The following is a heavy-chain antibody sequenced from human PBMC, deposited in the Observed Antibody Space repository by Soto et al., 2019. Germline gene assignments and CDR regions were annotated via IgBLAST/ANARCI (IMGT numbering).Heavy chain of an antibody. Sequence: SETLSLTCSVSGGSISSGGYYWTWIRQHPGKGLEWIGYIYFRGSTYYNPSLKSRITIPVDTSKNQFSLKLSSVTAADTAVYYCARDNPISGTPTLDYWGEGTLVTVSS. CDR2: IYFRGST. J-gene: IGHJ4*02. CDR1: GGSISSGGYY. V-gene: IGHV4-31*03. D-gene: IGHD1-20*01. CDR3: ARDNPISGTPTLDY.